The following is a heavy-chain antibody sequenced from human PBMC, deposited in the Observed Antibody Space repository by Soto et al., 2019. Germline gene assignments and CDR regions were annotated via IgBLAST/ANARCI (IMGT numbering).Heavy chain of an antibody. D-gene: IGHD2-2*01. J-gene: IGHJ3*02. V-gene: IGHV4-4*02. CDR2: IHHSGST. CDR1: GGSISSGDW. Sequence: PSEMLSLTCAVSGGSISSGDWWSWVRQPQGKGLEWIGEIHHSGSTNYNPSLKSRVTISVDKSKNLLSPQLSSVTAADTAVYYCARERSCGTSCHDALEIWGQGTMVTVS. CDR3: ARERSCGTSCHDALEI.